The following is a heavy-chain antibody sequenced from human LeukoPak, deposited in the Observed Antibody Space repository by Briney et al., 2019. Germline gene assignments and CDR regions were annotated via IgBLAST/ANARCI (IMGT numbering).Heavy chain of an antibody. Sequence: PGGSLRLSCAASGFTFSSYAMSWVRQAPGKGLEWVSAISGSGGSTYYADSVKGRFTISRDSSKNTLYLQMNSLRAEDTAVYYCAKDLTRFPPVVRGGTWDYWGQGTLVTVSS. V-gene: IGHV3-23*01. CDR3: AKDLTRFPPVVRGGTWDY. J-gene: IGHJ4*02. CDR2: ISGSGGST. D-gene: IGHD3-10*01. CDR1: GFTFSSYA.